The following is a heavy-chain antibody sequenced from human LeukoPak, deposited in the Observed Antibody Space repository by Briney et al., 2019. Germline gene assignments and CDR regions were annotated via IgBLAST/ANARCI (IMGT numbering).Heavy chain of an antibody. J-gene: IGHJ4*02. Sequence: ASVKVSCKASGYTFTSYYMHWVRQAPGQGLEWMGIINPSGGSTSYAQKFQGRVTMTRDMSTSTVYMELSSLRSEDTAVYYCARDGVYYDFWSGYYRKSGYFDHWGQRTLVTVSS. CDR1: GYTFTSYY. CDR3: ARDGVYYDFWSGYYRKSGYFDH. CDR2: INPSGGST. V-gene: IGHV1-46*01. D-gene: IGHD3-3*01.